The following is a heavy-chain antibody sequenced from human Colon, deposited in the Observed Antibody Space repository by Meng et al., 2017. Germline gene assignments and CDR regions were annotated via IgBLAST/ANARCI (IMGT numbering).Heavy chain of an antibody. Sequence: QVQRVQFGAEVKKPGASVKVSCKASGYSLSGYYMHWVRQVPGQGLEWMGRINADSGGTNYAEKFQGRVTLTRDTSINTAYMEVTSLRSDDTAVYYCAKIHLGDSGLDYWGQGTLVTVSS. CDR3: AKIHLGDSGLDY. CDR1: GYSLSGYY. J-gene: IGHJ4*02. CDR2: INADSGGT. V-gene: IGHV1-2*06. D-gene: IGHD6-19*01.